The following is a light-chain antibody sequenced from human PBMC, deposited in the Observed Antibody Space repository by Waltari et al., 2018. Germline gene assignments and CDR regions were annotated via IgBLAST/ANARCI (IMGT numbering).Light chain of an antibody. Sequence: IVLTQSPGTLSLSPGERATLPCSASQSISSYLAWYQQKPGQDPRPLIYAASSRATSIPDRFSGSGSGTDFSLTISRLEPEDFAVYFCQNHERLPAVFGQGTKVEIK. CDR2: AAS. V-gene: IGKV3-20*01. J-gene: IGKJ1*01. CDR1: QSISSY. CDR3: QNHERLPAV.